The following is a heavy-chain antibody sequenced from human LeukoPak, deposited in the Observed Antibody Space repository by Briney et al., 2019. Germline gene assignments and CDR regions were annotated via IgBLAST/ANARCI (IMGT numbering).Heavy chain of an antibody. CDR3: ARRVPYYGSVTPYYDY. J-gene: IGHJ4*02. Sequence: SETLSLTCIVSGGSINSTTSYWSWIRQPPGKGLEWIGEINDSGSTNYNPSLKSRVTILRDTSKNQFSLNLRSVTAADTAMYYCARRVPYYGSVTPYYDYWGQGILVTVSS. CDR1: GGSINSTTSY. D-gene: IGHD3-10*01. CDR2: INDSGST. V-gene: IGHV4-39*07.